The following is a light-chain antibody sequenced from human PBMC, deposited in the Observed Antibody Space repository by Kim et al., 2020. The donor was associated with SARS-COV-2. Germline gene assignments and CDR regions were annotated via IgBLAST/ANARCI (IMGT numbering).Light chain of an antibody. CDR3: QAWDSGPVV. Sequence: SYELTQPPSVSVSPGQTASIACSGDKLGDKYACWYQQKPGQSPVLVIYQDNKRPSGIPARFSGSYSGNTATLTISGPQAMDEADYYCQAWDSGPVVFGGG. V-gene: IGLV3-1*01. CDR1: KLGDKY. J-gene: IGLJ2*01. CDR2: QDN.